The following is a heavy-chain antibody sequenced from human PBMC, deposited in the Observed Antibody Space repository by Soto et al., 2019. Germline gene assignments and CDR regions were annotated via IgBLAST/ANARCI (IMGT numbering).Heavy chain of an antibody. CDR3: ARENYYGGRVLGSLDL. V-gene: IGHV3-30-3*01. J-gene: IGHJ2*01. CDR1: GFSFSTYA. Sequence: QVQLVESGGGVVQPERSLRLSCTASGFSFSTYAMQWVRQAPGKGLEWVAVVSSEGGIQFYADSVKGRFTISRDNSKNSLYLQMTSLTTEDAAIYYCARENYYGGRVLGSLDLWGRGTLVSVSS. CDR2: VSSEGGIQ. D-gene: IGHD3-22*01.